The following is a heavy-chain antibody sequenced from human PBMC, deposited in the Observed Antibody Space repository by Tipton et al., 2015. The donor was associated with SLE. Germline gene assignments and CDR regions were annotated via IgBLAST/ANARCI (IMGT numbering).Heavy chain of an antibody. V-gene: IGHV3-9*01. CDR2: ISWNSDNI. D-gene: IGHD7-27*01. CDR3: AKGLGLANWGGPEH. CDR1: GFSFTNSA. J-gene: IGHJ4*02. Sequence: SLRLSCAASGFSFTNSAMSWVRQAPGKGLEWVSGISWNSDNIAYADSVKGRFTVSRDIAENSLYLQMNSLRHEDTALYYCAKGLGLANWGGPEHWGQGTLVIVSS.